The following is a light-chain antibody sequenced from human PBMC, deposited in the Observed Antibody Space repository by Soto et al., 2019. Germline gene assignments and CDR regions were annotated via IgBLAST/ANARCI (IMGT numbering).Light chain of an antibody. CDR2: EVT. CDR1: SSDVGAYKY. Sequence: QSALTQPPCASGSPGQSVTISCTGTSSDVGAYKYVSWYQQYPGKAPKLMIYEVTKRPSGVPDRFSGSKSGNTASLTVSGLQAEDEADYYCTSYVGNDIWVFGGGTKLTFL. V-gene: IGLV2-8*01. J-gene: IGLJ3*02. CDR3: TSYVGNDIWV.